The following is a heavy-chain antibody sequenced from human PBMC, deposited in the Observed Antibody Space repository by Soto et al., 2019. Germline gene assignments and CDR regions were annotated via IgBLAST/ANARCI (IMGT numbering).Heavy chain of an antibody. V-gene: IGHV3-53*04. CDR2: IYSGGST. CDR1: GFTVSSNY. CDR3: ARVPITMVRGVMGGMDV. Sequence: EVQLVESGGGLVQPGGSLRLSCAASGFTVSSNYMSWVRQAPGKGLEWVSVIYSGGSTYYADSVKGRFTISRHNSKNTLYLQMNSLRAEDTAVYYWARVPITMVRGVMGGMDVWGQGTTVTVSS. J-gene: IGHJ6*02. D-gene: IGHD3-10*01.